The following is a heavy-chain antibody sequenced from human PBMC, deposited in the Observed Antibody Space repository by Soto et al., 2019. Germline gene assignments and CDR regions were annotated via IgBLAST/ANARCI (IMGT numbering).Heavy chain of an antibody. V-gene: IGHV4-31*03. CDR2: NYYSGST. D-gene: IGHD3-22*01. J-gene: IGHJ4*02. Sequence: QVQLQESGPGLVKPSQTLSLTCTVSGGSISSGGYYWSWIRQHPGKGLEWIGYNYYSGSTYYNPSLKSRVTIAVDQAKNQFSQKMSSVTAADTAVYYCAGEIFEYDRSGGLDYWGQGTLVTVSS. CDR3: AGEIFEYDRSGGLDY. CDR1: GGSISSGGYY.